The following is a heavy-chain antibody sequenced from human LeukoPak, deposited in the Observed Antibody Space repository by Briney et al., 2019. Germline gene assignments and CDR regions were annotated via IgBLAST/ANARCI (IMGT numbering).Heavy chain of an antibody. V-gene: IGHV1-24*01. D-gene: IGHD3-3*01. J-gene: IGHJ5*02. CDR2: FDPEDGET. CDR3: ATLLRFLEWPANGFDP. Sequence: GASVTVSCKVSGYTLTELSMHWVRQAPGKGLEWMGGFDPEDGETIYAQKFQGRVTMTEDTSTDTAYMELSSLRSEDTAVYYCATLLRFLEWPANGFDPWGQGTLVTVSS. CDR1: GYTLTELS.